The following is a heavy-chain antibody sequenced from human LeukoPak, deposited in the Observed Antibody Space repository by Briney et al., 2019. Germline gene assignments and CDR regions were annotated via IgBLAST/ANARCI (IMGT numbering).Heavy chain of an antibody. V-gene: IGHV1-2*02. CDR3: AREGTPSSLYYFDY. J-gene: IGHJ4*02. CDR1: GYTFTGYY. Sequence: GASAKVSCKASGYTFTGYYMHWVRQAPGQGLEWMGWINPNSGGTNYAQKFQGRVTMTRDTSINSVYMELSGLRSDDTAVYYCAREGTPSSLYYFDYWGQGTLVTVSS. CDR2: INPNSGGT.